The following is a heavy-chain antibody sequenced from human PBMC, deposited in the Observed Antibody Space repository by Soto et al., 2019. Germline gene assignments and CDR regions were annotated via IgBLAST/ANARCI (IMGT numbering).Heavy chain of an antibody. CDR1: WFTVSSNY. J-gene: IGHJ4*02. CDR2: IYSAGST. V-gene: IGHV3-53*01. CDR3: ARGYDPLWY. D-gene: IGHD2-15*01. Sequence: VGSLRLSCVASWFTVSSNYMSWVRQAPGRGLEWVSVIYSAGSTYYADSVNGRFTISRDNSKNTLYLQMNILRVEDTAVYYCARGYDPLWYWGQGTLVTVSS.